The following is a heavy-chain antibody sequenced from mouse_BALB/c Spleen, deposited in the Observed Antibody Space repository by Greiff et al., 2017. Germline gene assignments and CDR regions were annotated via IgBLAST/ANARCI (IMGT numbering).Heavy chain of an antibody. V-gene: IGHV1S135*01. CDR2: IDPYNGGT. CDR1: GYTFTDYN. D-gene: IGHD2-2*01. J-gene: IGHJ4*01. CDR3: ARGYDDGDAMDY. Sequence: VQLKQSGPELVKPGASVKIPCKASGYTFTDYNMDWVKQSHGKSLEWIGYIDPYNGGTSYNQKFKGKATLTVDKSSSTAFMHLNSLTSEDSAVDYCARGYDDGDAMDYWGQGTSVTVSS.